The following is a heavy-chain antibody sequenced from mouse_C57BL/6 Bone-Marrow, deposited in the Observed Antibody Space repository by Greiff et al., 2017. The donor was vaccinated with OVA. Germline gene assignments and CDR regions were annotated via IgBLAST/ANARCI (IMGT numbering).Heavy chain of an antibody. CDR2: IDPSDSYT. Sequence: VQLQQPGAELVKPGASVKLSCKASGYTFTSYWMHWVKQRPGQGLEWIGEIDPSDSYTNYNQKFKGKATLTVDTSSSTAYMQLSSLTSEDSAVYYCASAVFAYWGQGTLVTVSA. J-gene: IGHJ3*01. CDR3: ASAVFAY. CDR1: GYTFTSYW. V-gene: IGHV1-50*01.